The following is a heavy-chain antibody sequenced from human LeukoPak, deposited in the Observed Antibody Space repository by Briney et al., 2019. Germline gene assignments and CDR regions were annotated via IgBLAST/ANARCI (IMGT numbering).Heavy chain of an antibody. CDR3: ANAPRRDFWSGYEPLDYYYYYMDV. J-gene: IGHJ6*03. V-gene: IGHV3-23*01. CDR2: ISGSGGST. D-gene: IGHD3-3*01. CDR1: GFTFSSYA. Sequence: GGSLRLSCAASGFTFSSYAMSWVRQAPGKGLEWVSAISGSGGSTYYADSVKGRFTISRDNSKNTLYLQMNSLRAEDTAVYYCANAPRRDFWSGYEPLDYYYYYMDVWGKGTTVTVSS.